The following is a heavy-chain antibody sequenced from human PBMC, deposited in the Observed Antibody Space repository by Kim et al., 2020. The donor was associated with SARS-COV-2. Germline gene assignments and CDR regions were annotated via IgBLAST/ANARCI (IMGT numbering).Heavy chain of an antibody. CDR1: GFTFSSYS. Sequence: GGSERLSCAASGFTFSSYSMNWVRQAPGKGLEWVSYISSSSSTIYYADSVKGRFTISRDNAKNSLYLQMNSLRAEDTAVYYCARDLGPNYYYDSSGYYHGFDPWGQGTLVTVSS. D-gene: IGHD3-22*01. V-gene: IGHV3-48*04. J-gene: IGHJ5*02. CDR2: ISSSSSTI. CDR3: ARDLGPNYYYDSSGYYHGFDP.